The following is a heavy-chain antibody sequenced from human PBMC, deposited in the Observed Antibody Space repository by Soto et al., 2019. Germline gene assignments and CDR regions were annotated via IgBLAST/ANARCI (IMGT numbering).Heavy chain of an antibody. J-gene: IGHJ3*02. V-gene: IGHV1-46*01. CDR2: IKPSGGST. Sequence: ASVRVPAKPPDNTSTAYFTHWCEKPLGKGLGWMGIIKPSGGSTGYAQKFQGRVTMTRDTSTSTVYMELSSLRSEDTAVYYCARVPDLYSSSSDGEAVFDIWGQGTMVTVSS. D-gene: IGHD6-6*01. CDR1: DNTSTAYF. CDR3: ARVPDLYSSSSDGEAVFDI.